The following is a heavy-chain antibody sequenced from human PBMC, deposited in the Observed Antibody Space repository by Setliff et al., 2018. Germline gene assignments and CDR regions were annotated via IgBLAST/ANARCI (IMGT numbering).Heavy chain of an antibody. J-gene: IGHJ5*02. CDR1: GGSISSSSYY. V-gene: IGHV4-39*07. D-gene: IGHD3-10*01. CDR3: ARSGDYGSGRLSP. Sequence: PSETLSLTCTVSGGSISSSSYYWGWIRQPPGKGLEWIGSIYYSGSTNYNPSLKSRVTISLDTSNNQFSLKLSSVTAAETAMYYCARSGDYGSGRLSPWGQGTLVTVSS. CDR2: IYYSGST.